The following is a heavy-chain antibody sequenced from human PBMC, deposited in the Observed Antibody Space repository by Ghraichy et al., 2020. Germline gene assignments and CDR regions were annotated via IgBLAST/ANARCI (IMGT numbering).Heavy chain of an antibody. CDR2: IWYDGSNK. J-gene: IGHJ6*02. Sequence: GGSLRLSCAASGFTFSSYGMHWVRQAPGKGLEWVAVIWYDGSNKYYADSVKGRFTISRDNSKNTLYLQMNSLRAEDTAVYYCASDVVVPAAIDYYYGMDVWGQGTTVTGSS. CDR3: ASDVVVPAAIDYYYGMDV. CDR1: GFTFSSYG. D-gene: IGHD2-2*02. V-gene: IGHV3-33*01.